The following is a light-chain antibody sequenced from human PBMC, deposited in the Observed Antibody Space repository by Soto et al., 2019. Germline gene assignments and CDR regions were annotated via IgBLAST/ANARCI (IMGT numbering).Light chain of an antibody. Sequence: QSVLTQPPSASGSPGQSVTISCTGTSNDVGGYNYVSWYQQHLGKAPKLMIYEVNKRPSGVPDRFSGSKSGNTASLTVSGLQAEDEADYYCSSFAVSNSFVFGTGTKVTVL. CDR3: SSFAVSNSFV. V-gene: IGLV2-8*01. CDR2: EVN. J-gene: IGLJ1*01. CDR1: SNDVGGYNY.